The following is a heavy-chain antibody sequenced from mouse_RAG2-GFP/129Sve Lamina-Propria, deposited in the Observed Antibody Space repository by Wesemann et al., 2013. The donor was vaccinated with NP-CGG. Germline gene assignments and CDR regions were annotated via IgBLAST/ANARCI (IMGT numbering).Heavy chain of an antibody. V-gene: IGHV5-4*03. D-gene: IGHD2-1*01. CDR2: ISDGGSYT. Sequence: EVMLVESGGGLVKPGGSLKLSCAASGFTFSSYAMSWVRQTPEKRLEWVATISDGGSYTYYPDNVKGRFTISRDNAKNNLYLQMSHLKSEDTAMYYCARHYGNYEGDYWGQGTSVTVSS. J-gene: IGHJ4*01. CDR1: GFTFSSYA. CDR3: ARHYGNYEGDY.